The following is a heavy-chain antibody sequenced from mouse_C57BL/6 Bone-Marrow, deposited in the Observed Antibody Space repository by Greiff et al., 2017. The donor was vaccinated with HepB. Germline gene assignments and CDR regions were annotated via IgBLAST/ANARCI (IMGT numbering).Heavy chain of an antibody. CDR3: ERYPPIYYGSKDWYFDV. J-gene: IGHJ1*03. V-gene: IGHV3-8*01. CDR2: ISYSDST. D-gene: IGHD1-1*01. Sequence: EVKLMESGPGLAKPSQTLSLTCSVTGYSITSDYWNWIRKFPGNKLEYMGYISYSDSTYYNPSLKSRISITRDTSKTQYYLQFNSVTTENTATYYCERYPPIYYGSKDWYFDVWGTGTTVTVSS. CDR1: GYSITSDY.